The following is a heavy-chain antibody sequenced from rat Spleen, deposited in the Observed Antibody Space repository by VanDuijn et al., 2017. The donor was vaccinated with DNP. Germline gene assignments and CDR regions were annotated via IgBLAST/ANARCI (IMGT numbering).Heavy chain of an antibody. CDR1: GFTFSTFP. J-gene: IGHJ3*01. Sequence: EVQLVESGGGLVQPGGSMKLSCVASGFTFSTFPMAWIRQVPGTGLEWVASISNGGGSTYYPDSVKGRFTISRDNAKGTLYLQMDSLRSEDTATYYCTRRNYGNFLNWFTYWGQGTLVTVSS. CDR2: ISNGGGST. V-gene: IGHV5-46*01. CDR3: TRRNYGNFLNWFTY. D-gene: IGHD1-11*01.